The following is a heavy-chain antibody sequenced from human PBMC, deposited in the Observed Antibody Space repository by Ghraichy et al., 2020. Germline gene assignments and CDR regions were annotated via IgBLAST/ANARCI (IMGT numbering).Heavy chain of an antibody. CDR3: ANLLPGIAAAGMVN. V-gene: IGHV1-2*06. CDR2: INPNSGGT. J-gene: IGHJ4*02. Sequence: ASVKVSCKASGYTFTGYYMHWVRQAPGQGLEWMGRINPNSGGTNYAQKFQGRVTMTRDTSISTAYMELSRLRSDDTAVYYCANLLPGIAAAGMVNWGQGTLVTVSS. D-gene: IGHD6-13*01. CDR1: GYTFTGYY.